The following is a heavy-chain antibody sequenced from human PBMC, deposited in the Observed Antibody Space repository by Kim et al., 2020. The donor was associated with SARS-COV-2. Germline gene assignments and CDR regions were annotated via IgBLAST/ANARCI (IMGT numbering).Heavy chain of an antibody. J-gene: IGHJ4*02. V-gene: IGHV3-48*04. CDR1: GFTFSTYD. D-gene: IGHD5-12*01. CDR2: ISSSSGII. CDR3: ARDAKYRDDY. Sequence: GGSLRLSCIASGFTFSTYDMNWVRQAPGKGLEWVSCISSSSGIIHYADSVKGRFTISRDNARNSLYLQMNSLRAEDTAVYYCARDAKYRDDYWGQGTLVTVSS.